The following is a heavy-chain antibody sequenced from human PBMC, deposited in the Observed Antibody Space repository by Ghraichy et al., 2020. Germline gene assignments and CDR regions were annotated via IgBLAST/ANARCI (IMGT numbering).Heavy chain of an antibody. V-gene: IGHV3-43*01. CDR1: GFTFDDYT. Sequence: GGSLRLSCAASGFTFDDYTMHWVRQAPGKGLEWVSLISWDGGSTYYADSVKGRFTISRDNSKNSLYLQMNSLRTEDTALYYCAKDYSAGTTYYYYYGMDVWGQGTTVTVSS. J-gene: IGHJ6*02. CDR2: ISWDGGST. D-gene: IGHD6-13*01. CDR3: AKDYSAGTTYYYYYGMDV.